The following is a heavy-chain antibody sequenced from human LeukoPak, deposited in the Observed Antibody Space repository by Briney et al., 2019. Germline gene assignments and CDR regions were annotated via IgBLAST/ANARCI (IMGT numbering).Heavy chain of an antibody. J-gene: IGHJ5*02. D-gene: IGHD1-20*01. CDR1: GGSISSNNY. V-gene: IGHV4-39*07. Sequence: SETLSLTCTVSGGSISSNNYWGWIRQPPGKGLEWVGTVYYTGSTYYNPSFKSRVTISIDKSKNQFSLKLSSVTATDTGVYYCARGLTLFDPWGQGTLVTVSS. CDR2: VYYTGST. CDR3: ARGLTLFDP.